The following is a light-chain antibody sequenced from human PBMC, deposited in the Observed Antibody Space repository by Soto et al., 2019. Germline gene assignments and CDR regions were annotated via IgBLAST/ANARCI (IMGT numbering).Light chain of an antibody. CDR2: DVS. Sequence: QSVLTQPASVSGSPGQSITISCTGTSSDVGGYNYVSWYQQHPGKAPKLMIYDVSNRPSGVSNRFSGSKSGNTASLTISGLQAEDEADDYCSSYTSSSTGVFGPGTKVTVL. CDR1: SSDVGGYNY. CDR3: SSYTSSSTGV. V-gene: IGLV2-14*01. J-gene: IGLJ1*01.